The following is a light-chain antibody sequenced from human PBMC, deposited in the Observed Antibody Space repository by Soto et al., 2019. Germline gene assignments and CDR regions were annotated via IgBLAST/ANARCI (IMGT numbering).Light chain of an antibody. V-gene: IGLV2-14*01. Sequence: QSVLTQPASVSGSPGQSITISCTGTSSDVGGYNYVSWYQQHPGKAPKLMIYDVSNRPSGVPDRFSGSKSGTSASLAITGLQAEDEADYYCQSYDSSLSGSYVFGTGTNVTVL. CDR3: QSYDSSLSGSYV. CDR1: SSDVGGYNY. CDR2: DVS. J-gene: IGLJ1*01.